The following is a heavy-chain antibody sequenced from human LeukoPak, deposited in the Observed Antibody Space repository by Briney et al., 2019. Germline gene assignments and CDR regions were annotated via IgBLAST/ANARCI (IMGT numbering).Heavy chain of an antibody. CDR3: ATGRSSYAFDY. V-gene: IGHV4-38-2*01. Sequence: PWETLSLTRAVSGYSISRGYYWGGTRQPPGKGLEWIGSIYHSGSTYYNPALKRRVPLPVDTSKNRFSLKVSSVTAADTPVYYSATGRSSYAFDYWGQGTMVTVSS. J-gene: IGHJ4*02. D-gene: IGHD2-15*01. CDR2: IYHSGST. CDR1: GYSISRGYY.